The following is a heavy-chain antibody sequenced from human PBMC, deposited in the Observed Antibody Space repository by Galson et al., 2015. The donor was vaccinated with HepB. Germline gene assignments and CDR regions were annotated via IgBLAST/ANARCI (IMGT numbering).Heavy chain of an antibody. Sequence: SLRLSCAASGFTFNNYGMHWVRQAPGKGLEWVAVISHDGSNKYYADSVKGRFTISRDNSKNTLYLQMNSQRPVDTAVYYCAKGGVRDGSYPVFDYWGQGTLVTVSS. V-gene: IGHV3-30*18. J-gene: IGHJ4*02. D-gene: IGHD1-26*01. CDR2: ISHDGSNK. CDR1: GFTFNNYG. CDR3: AKGGVRDGSYPVFDY.